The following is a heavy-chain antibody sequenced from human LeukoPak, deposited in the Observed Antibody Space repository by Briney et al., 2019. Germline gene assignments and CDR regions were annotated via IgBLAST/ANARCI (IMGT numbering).Heavy chain of an antibody. CDR2: IIPILGIA. CDR3: ARVPLEWLLSDPVYYCYGMDV. V-gene: IGHV1-69*04. D-gene: IGHD3-3*01. Sequence: SVKVSCKASGGTFSSYAISWVRQAPGQGLEWMGRIIPILGIANYAQKFQGRVTITADKSTSTAYMELSSLRSEDTAVYYCARVPLEWLLSDPVYYCYGMDVWGQGTTVTVSS. J-gene: IGHJ6*02. CDR1: GGTFSSYA.